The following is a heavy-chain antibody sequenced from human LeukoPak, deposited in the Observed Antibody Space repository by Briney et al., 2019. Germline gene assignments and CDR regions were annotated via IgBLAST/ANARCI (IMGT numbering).Heavy chain of an antibody. V-gene: IGHV1-8*01. CDR1: VYTFTSYD. CDR3: ARGGWQLLLDRGGAPRQYFQH. Sequence: ASVKVSSDASVYTFTSYDINWVRQATGQGLEWMGWMNPNRGNTGYAQKFQGRVTMTRNTSISTAYMELSSLRSEDTAVYYCARGGWQLLLDRGGAPRQYFQHWGQGTLVTVSS. CDR2: MNPNRGNT. D-gene: IGHD2-15*01. J-gene: IGHJ1*01.